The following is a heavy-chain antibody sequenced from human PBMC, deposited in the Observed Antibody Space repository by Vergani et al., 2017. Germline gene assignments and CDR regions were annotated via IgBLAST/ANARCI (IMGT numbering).Heavy chain of an antibody. CDR2: IYYSGST. J-gene: IGHJ6*02. D-gene: IGHD3-10*01. Sequence: QVQLQESGPGLVKPSQTLSLTCTVSGGSISSGDYYWSWIRQPPVKGLEWIGYIYYSGSTYYNPSLKSRVTISVDTSKNQFSLKLSSVTAADTAVYYCARVGVVRGVSYYYYYYGMDVWGQGTTVTVSS. CDR1: GGSISSGDYY. CDR3: ARVGVVRGVSYYYYYYGMDV. V-gene: IGHV4-30-4*08.